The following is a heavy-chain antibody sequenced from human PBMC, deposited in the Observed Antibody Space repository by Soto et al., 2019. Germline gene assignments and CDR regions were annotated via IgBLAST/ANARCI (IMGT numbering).Heavy chain of an antibody. V-gene: IGHV3-21*01. Sequence: GGSLRLSCAASGFTFSSYSMNWVRQAPGKGLEWVSSISSSSSYIYYADSVKGRFTISRDNAKNSLYLQMSSLRAEDTTVYYCARVSRPTVGFDGMDVWGQGTTVTVSS. CDR2: ISSSSSYI. D-gene: IGHD1-26*01. CDR3: ARVSRPTVGFDGMDV. CDR1: GFTFSSYS. J-gene: IGHJ6*02.